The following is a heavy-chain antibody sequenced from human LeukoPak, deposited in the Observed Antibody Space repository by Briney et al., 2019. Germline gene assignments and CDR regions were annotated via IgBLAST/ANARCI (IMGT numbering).Heavy chain of an antibody. CDR3: AKGQRYGSGRPPDY. J-gene: IGHJ4*02. D-gene: IGHD3-10*01. Sequence: GGSLILSCAASGFTFSSYAMSWVRQAPGKGLEWVSAISGSGGSTYYADSVKGRFTISRDNSKNTLYLRMNSLRAEDTAVYYCAKGQRYGSGRPPDYWGQGTLVTVSS. CDR1: GFTFSSYA. CDR2: ISGSGGST. V-gene: IGHV3-23*01.